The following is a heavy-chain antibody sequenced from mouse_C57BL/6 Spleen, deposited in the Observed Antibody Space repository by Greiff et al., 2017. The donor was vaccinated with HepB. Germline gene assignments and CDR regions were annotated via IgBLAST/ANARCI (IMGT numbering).Heavy chain of an antibody. CDR1: GYTFTDYY. J-gene: IGHJ1*03. V-gene: IGHV1-26*01. D-gene: IGHD2-14*01. Sequence: VQLQQSGPELVKPGASVKISCKASGYTFTDYYMNWVKQSHGKSLEWIGDINPNNGGTSYNQKVKGKATLTVDKSSSTAYMELRSLTSEDSAVYYCARGYDVGDWYFDVWGTGTTVTVSS. CDR3: ARGYDVGDWYFDV. CDR2: INPNNGGT.